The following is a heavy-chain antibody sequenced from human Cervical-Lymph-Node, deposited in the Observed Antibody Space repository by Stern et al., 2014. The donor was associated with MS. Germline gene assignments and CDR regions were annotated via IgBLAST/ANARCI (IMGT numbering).Heavy chain of an antibody. V-gene: IGHV5-51*01. CDR2: IYPGDSAT. J-gene: IGHJ4*02. Sequence: VQLGQSGAEVKKPGESLKISCKGSGYSFTNYWIGWVRQMPGKGLEYMGIIYPGDSATRYSPSFQGQVTISVDKSISTAYLQWSSLKASDTAMYYCARGGYCSTTSCYTVTYADLDYWGQGTLVTVSS. CDR3: ARGGYCSTTSCYTVTYADLDY. D-gene: IGHD2-2*02. CDR1: GYSFTNYW.